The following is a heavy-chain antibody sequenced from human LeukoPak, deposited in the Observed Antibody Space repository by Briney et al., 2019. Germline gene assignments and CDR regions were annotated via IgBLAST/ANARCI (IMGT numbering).Heavy chain of an antibody. D-gene: IGHD3-10*01. CDR3: ARDGYFGSGIRINDY. V-gene: IGHV4-61*02. Sequence: SQTLSLTCTVSGGSISSGSYYWNWIRQPAGKGLEWIGSIYHSGNTYYNPSLKSRVTISLDTSKNQFSLKLSSVTAADTALYYCARDGYFGSGIRINDYWGQGTLVTVSS. J-gene: IGHJ4*02. CDR1: GGSISSGSYY. CDR2: IYHSGNT.